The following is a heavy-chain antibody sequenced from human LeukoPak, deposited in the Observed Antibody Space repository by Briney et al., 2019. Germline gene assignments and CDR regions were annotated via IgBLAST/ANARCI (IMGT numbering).Heavy chain of an antibody. J-gene: IGHJ4*02. CDR2: IGSIGGAT. D-gene: IGHD3-3*02. CDR3: VNTGALE. V-gene: IGHV3-64D*08. CDR1: GFTVSSNY. Sequence: GGSLRLSCAASGFTVSSNYMSWVRQAPGKGLEYVSCIGSIGGATYYADSVKDRFIISRDNSKNTLYLQMSSLRPEDTAVYYCVNTGALEWGQGTLVTVSS.